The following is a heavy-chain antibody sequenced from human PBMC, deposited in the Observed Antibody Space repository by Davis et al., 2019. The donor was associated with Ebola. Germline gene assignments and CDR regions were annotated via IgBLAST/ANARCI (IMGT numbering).Heavy chain of an antibody. CDR2: ISSSGSTI. Sequence: LSLTCAASGFTFSDYYMSWIRQAPGKGLEWVSYISSSGSTIYYADSVKGRFTTSRDNAKNSLYLQMNSLRAEDTAVYYCARVPGLRDGIGMGYWGQGTLVTVSS. D-gene: IGHD1-26*01. CDR1: GFTFSDYY. CDR3: ARVPGLRDGIGMGY. V-gene: IGHV3-11*01. J-gene: IGHJ4*02.